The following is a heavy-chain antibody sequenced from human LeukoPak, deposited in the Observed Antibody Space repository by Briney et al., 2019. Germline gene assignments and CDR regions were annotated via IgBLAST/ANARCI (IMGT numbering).Heavy chain of an antibody. CDR1: GGSFSGYY. V-gene: IGHV4-34*01. CDR3: ARSLGSRRAYYFDY. Sequence: SETLSLTCAVYGGSFSGYYWSWISQPPGKGLEWIGDINHSGSTNYNPSLKSRVTISVETSKNQFSLKLSSVTAADTAVYYCARSLGSRRAYYFDYWGQGTLVTVSS. J-gene: IGHJ4*02. CDR2: INHSGST. D-gene: IGHD1-26*01.